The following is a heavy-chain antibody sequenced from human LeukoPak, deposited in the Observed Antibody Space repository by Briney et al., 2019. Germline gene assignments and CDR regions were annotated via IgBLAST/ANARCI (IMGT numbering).Heavy chain of an antibody. CDR3: AKDRGYGSGICDY. Sequence: GGSLRLSCAASGFTFSSYGMHWVRQAPGKGLEWVAVISYDGSNKYYADSVKGRFTISRDNSKNTLYLQMNSLRAEDTAVYYCAKDRGYGSGICDYWGQGTLVTVSS. J-gene: IGHJ4*02. D-gene: IGHD3-10*01. V-gene: IGHV3-30*18. CDR1: GFTFSSYG. CDR2: ISYDGSNK.